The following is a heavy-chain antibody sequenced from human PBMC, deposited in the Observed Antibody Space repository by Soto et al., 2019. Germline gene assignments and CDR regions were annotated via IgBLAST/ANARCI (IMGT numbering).Heavy chain of an antibody. CDR2: ISGSGGST. V-gene: IGHV3-23*01. CDR1: GFTFSSYA. Sequence: PGGSLRLSCAASGFTFSSYAMSWVRQAPGKGLEWVSAISGSGGSTYYADSVKGRFTISRDNSKNTLYLQMNSLRAEDTAVYYCAKDLSGYSYGFSLEWGQGTLVTVSS. J-gene: IGHJ4*02. CDR3: AKDLSGYSYGFSLE. D-gene: IGHD5-18*01.